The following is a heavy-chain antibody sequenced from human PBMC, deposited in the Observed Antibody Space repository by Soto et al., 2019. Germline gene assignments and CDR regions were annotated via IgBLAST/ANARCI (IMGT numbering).Heavy chain of an antibody. CDR3: ARLVPAALAII. CDR2: IIPILGIA. CDR1: GGTFSSYT. Sequence: QVQLVQSGAEVKKPGSSVKVSCKASGGTFSSYTISWVRQAPGQGLEWMGRIIPILGIANYAQKFQGRVTLTXXKSTSTAYMELSSLRSEDTAVYYCARLVPAALAIIWGQGTLVTVSS. D-gene: IGHD2-2*01. J-gene: IGHJ4*02. V-gene: IGHV1-69*02.